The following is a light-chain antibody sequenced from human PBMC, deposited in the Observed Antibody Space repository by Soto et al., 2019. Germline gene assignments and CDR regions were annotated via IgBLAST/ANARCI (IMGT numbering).Light chain of an antibody. CDR1: NSDVGAYSD. Sequence: QSVLTQPASVSGSPGQSITISCTGTNSDVGAYSDVSWYQQYPGKAPKLLIYDVGARPSGISDRFSGSKSGNTASLTISGLQSEDEADYYCSSYTAFTTYVFGSWTKVTVL. J-gene: IGLJ1*01. CDR3: SSYTAFTTYV. CDR2: DVG. V-gene: IGLV2-14*03.